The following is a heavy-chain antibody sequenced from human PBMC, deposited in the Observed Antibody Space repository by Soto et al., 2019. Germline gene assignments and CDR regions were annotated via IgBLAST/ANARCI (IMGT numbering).Heavy chain of an antibody. J-gene: IGHJ4*02. Sequence: GSLRLSCAASGFTFSSYVMHWVRQAPGKGLEWVAVISYDGSNKYYADSVKGRFTISRDNSKNTLYLQMNSLRAEDTAVYYCASRTDYWGQGTLVTVS. CDR1: GFTFSSYV. V-gene: IGHV3-30-3*01. CDR3: ASRTDY. CDR2: ISYDGSNK.